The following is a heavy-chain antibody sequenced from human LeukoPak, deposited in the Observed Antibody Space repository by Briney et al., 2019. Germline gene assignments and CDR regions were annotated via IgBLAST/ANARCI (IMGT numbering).Heavy chain of an antibody. Sequence: GASVKVSCKASGYTFTSYGISWVRQAPGQGLEWMGWISAYNGNTNYAQKLQGRVTMTTDTSTSTAYMELRSLRSDDTAVYYCARDLGDYGDYVAYYYYYGMDVWGQGTTVTVSS. CDR1: GYTFTSYG. CDR3: ARDLGDYGDYVAYYYYYGMDV. J-gene: IGHJ6*02. V-gene: IGHV1-18*01. D-gene: IGHD4-17*01. CDR2: ISAYNGNT.